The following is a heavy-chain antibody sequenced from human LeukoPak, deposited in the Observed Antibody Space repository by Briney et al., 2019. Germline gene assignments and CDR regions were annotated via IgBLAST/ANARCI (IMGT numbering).Heavy chain of an antibody. V-gene: IGHV1-18*01. CDR2: ISAYNGNT. J-gene: IGHJ4*02. CDR3: ARGGPYYYDSSGYSFDY. Sequence: GASVKVSCKASGYTFTSYGISWVRQAPGQGLEWMGWISAYNGNTNYAQKFQGRVTITADESASTAYMELSSLRSEDTAVYYCARGGPYYYDSSGYSFDYWGQGTLVTVSS. CDR1: GYTFTSYG. D-gene: IGHD3-22*01.